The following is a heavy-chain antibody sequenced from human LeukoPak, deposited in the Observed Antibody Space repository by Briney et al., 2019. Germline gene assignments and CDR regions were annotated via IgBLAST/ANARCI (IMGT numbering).Heavy chain of an antibody. CDR1: GGSISSYY. CDR2: IYYSGST. J-gene: IGHJ6*02. V-gene: IGHV4-59*01. CDR3: ARVYYDFWSGYYTGDPYYYYGMDV. Sequence: PSETLSLTCTVSGGSISSYYWSWLRQPPGKGLEWIGYIYYSGSTNYNPSLKSRVTISVDTSKNQFSLKLSSVTAADTAVYYCARVYYDFWSGYYTGDPYYYYGMDVWGQGTTVTVSS. D-gene: IGHD3-3*01.